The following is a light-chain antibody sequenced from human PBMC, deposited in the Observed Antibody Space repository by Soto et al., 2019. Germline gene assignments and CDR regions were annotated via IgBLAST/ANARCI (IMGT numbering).Light chain of an antibody. CDR2: GAS. Sequence: EMVLTQSPGTLSLSPGGRATLSCSASQSVRSSYLAWYQQRPGQAPRLLIFGASFSATGIPARVSGSGSGADLTVTISRLEPEGFAVYYCQHYCSRPTLGGGTKVEIE. CDR3: QHYCSRPT. V-gene: IGKV3-20*01. J-gene: IGKJ4*01. CDR1: QSVRSSY.